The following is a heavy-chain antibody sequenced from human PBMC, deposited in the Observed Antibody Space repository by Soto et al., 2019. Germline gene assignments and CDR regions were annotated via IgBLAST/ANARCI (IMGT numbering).Heavy chain of an antibody. CDR3: ARSRNLDV. V-gene: IGHV4-34*01. CDR1: GGSFSGWH. D-gene: IGHD1-1*01. CDR2: ASHTGGT. Sequence: QVQVQQWGAGLLKFSETLSLTCAVNGGSFSGWHWNWIRQPPGKGLEWIGEASHTGGTNYNPSLESRVTVSVYRSRNQLSLKLTSVSAAVTAVYYCARSRNLDVWGPGTTVIVSS. J-gene: IGHJ6*02.